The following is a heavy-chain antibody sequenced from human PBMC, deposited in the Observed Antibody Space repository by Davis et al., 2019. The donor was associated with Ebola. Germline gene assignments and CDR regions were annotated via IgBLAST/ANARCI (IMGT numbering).Heavy chain of an antibody. CDR2: ISFDGNNK. D-gene: IGHD5/OR15-5a*01. Sequence: GGSLRLSCVASGFTFSTYSMHWVRQAPGKGLEWVAVISFDGNNKDYADSVEGRFIISRDNSKNTLSLQVNSLRPEDTALYYCAKDIGSTEYFFDSWGQGTLVTVSS. CDR1: GFTFSTYS. CDR3: AKDIGSTEYFFDS. J-gene: IGHJ4*02. V-gene: IGHV3-30*04.